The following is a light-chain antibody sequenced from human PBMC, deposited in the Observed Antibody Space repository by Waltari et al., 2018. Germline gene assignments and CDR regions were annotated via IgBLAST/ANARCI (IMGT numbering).Light chain of an antibody. CDR3: QQRSDWPLT. Sequence: EIVLTQSPATLSLSPGESATLSCMASQSVSSYFVWYQQKPGQAPRLVIYDTSNRATGIPARFSGGGSGTDFTLTISSLKPEDFAVYYCQQRSDWPLTFGQGTRLEIK. J-gene: IGKJ5*01. CDR2: DTS. V-gene: IGKV3-11*01. CDR1: QSVSSY.